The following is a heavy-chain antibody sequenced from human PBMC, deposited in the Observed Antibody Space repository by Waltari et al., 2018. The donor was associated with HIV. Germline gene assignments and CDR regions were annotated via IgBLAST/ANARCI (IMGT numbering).Heavy chain of an antibody. J-gene: IGHJ4*02. V-gene: IGHV3-30*04. CDR1: GFILRDFA. CDR3: AREGIVAAPFDF. D-gene: IGHD2-15*01. CDR2: ISRDGSSK. Sequence: QVQLVESGGGLVQPGGSLRLSCAASGFILRDFAIHWVRKAPGKGLEWVAVISRDGSSKYDADSVQGRFTISRDNSKNSLHLHMNSLRPKDTAVYYCAREGIVAAPFDFWGLGTLVTVSS.